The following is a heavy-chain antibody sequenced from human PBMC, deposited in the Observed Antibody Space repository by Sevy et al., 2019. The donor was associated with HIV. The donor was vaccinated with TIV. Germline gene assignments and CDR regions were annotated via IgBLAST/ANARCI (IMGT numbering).Heavy chain of an antibody. V-gene: IGHV3-21*01. CDR1: GFTFSTYN. Sequence: GGSLRLSCATSGFTFSTYNMNWVRQAPGKGLEWVSSISSGSGFIFYADSVKGRFTISRDNAKNSLDRQMNSLRAEDAAVYYCAREKTILEGRYGMDVWGQGTTVTVSS. CDR2: ISSGSGFI. J-gene: IGHJ6*02. D-gene: IGHD3-3*01. CDR3: AREKTILEGRYGMDV.